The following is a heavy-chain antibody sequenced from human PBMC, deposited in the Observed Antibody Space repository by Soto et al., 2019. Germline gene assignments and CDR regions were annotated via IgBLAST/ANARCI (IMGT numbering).Heavy chain of an antibody. J-gene: IGHJ6*02. CDR1: WASLSSNIAA. CDR3: ERGRAAAAYGMDV. V-gene: IGHV6-1*01. Sequence: SQTVSITSAISWASLSSNIAAWNWIRQSPSRGLEWLGRTYYRSKWYNDYAVSVKSRITINPDTSKNQFSLQLNSVTPEDTAVYYCERGRAAAAYGMDVWGQGTTVTVSS. D-gene: IGHD6-13*01. CDR2: TYYRSKWYN.